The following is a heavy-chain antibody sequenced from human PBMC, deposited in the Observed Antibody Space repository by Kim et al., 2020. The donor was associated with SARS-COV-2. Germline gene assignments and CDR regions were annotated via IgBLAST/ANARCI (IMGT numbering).Heavy chain of an antibody. J-gene: IGHJ6*02. V-gene: IGHV3-23*01. CDR1: GFTFSSYA. D-gene: IGHD2-2*01. CDR2: ISGSGGST. Sequence: GGSLRLSCAASGFTFSSYAMSWVRQAPGKGLEWVSAISGSGGSTYYADSVKGRFTISRDNSKNTLYLQMNSLRAEDTAVYYCAKVVEGQPHLWVVVPAAMPFYYYGMDVWGQGTTVTVSS. CDR3: AKVVEGQPHLWVVVPAAMPFYYYGMDV.